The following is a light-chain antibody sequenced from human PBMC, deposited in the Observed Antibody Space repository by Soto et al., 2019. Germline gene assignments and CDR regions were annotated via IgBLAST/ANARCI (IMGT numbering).Light chain of an antibody. CDR2: GAS. Sequence: EMVLTQSPGTLSLSPGERATLSCRASQSVSSSYLAWYQQKPGQAPRLLIYGASSRATGIPDRFSGSGSGTDFTLTISRLEPEAFAVYYCKQYCSSPPYTFGQGTKLEIK. CDR1: QSVSSSY. CDR3: KQYCSSPPYT. J-gene: IGKJ2*01. V-gene: IGKV3-20*01.